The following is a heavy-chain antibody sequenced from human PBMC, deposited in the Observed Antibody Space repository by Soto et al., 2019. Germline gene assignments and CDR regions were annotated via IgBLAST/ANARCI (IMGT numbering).Heavy chain of an antibody. CDR2: IIPIFGTA. D-gene: IGHD3-22*01. V-gene: IGHV1-69*13. CDR1: GGTFSSYA. J-gene: IGHJ5*02. CDR3: ARVEYYYDSSALTWFDP. Sequence: GASVKVSCKASGGTFSSYAISWVRQAPGQGLEWMGGIIPIFGTANYAQKFRGRVTITADESTSTAYMELSSLRSEDTAVYYCARVEYYYDSSALTWFDPFGQGTLVTFSS.